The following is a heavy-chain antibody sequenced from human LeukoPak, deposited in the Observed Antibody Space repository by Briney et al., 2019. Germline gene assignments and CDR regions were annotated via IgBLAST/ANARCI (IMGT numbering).Heavy chain of an antibody. J-gene: IGHJ4*02. CDR2: IYYSGST. Sequence: PSETLSLTCTVSGGSISRGGYYWSWIRQHPGKGLEWIGYIYYSGSTYYNPSLKSRVTISVDTSKNQFSLKLSSVTAADTAVYYCARGNSSGWYVFDYWGQGTLVTVSS. V-gene: IGHV4-31*03. CDR1: GGSISRGGYY. CDR3: ARGNSSGWYVFDY. D-gene: IGHD6-19*01.